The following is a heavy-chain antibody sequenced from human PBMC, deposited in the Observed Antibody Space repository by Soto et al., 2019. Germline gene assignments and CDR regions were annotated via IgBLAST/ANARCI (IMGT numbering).Heavy chain of an antibody. J-gene: IGHJ6*03. CDR1: GGTFSSYT. CDR3: ARGPYYYLKDYYYYMDV. Sequence: SVKVSCKASGGTFSSYTISWVRQAPGQGLEWMGRIIPILGIANYAQKFQGRVTITADKSTSTAYMELSSLRSEDTAVYYCARGPYYYLKDYYYYMDVWSKGTTVTVSS. D-gene: IGHD3-16*01. CDR2: IIPILGIA. V-gene: IGHV1-69*02.